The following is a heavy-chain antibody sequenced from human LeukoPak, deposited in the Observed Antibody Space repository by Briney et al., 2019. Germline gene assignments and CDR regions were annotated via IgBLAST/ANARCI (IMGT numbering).Heavy chain of an antibody. CDR1: GGTFSSYA. J-gene: IGHJ4*02. Sequence: SVKVSCKASGGTFSSYAISWVRQAPGQGLEWMGRIIPILGIANYAQKFQGRVTITADKSTSTAYMELSSLRSEDTAVYYCARAIGPGSYLLDYWGQGTLVTVSS. CDR3: ARAIGPGSYLLDY. CDR2: IIPILGIA. V-gene: IGHV1-69*04. D-gene: IGHD3-10*01.